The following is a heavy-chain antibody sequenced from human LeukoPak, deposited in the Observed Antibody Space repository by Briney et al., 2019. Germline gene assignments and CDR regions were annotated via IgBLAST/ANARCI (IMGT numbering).Heavy chain of an antibody. D-gene: IGHD2-15*01. J-gene: IGHJ4*02. CDR3: ARGDYCSGGSCYFDY. Sequence: TSETLSLTCAVSGGSINSGGYSWSWIRQPPGKGLEWIGYIYHSGSTYYNPSLKSRVTISVDRSKNQFSLKLSSVTAADTAVYYCARGDYCSGGSCYFDYWGQGTLVTVSS. V-gene: IGHV4-30-2*01. CDR1: GGSINSGGYS. CDR2: IYHSGST.